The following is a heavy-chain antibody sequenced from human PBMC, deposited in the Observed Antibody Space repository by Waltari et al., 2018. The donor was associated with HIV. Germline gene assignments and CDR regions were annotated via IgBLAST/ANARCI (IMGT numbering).Heavy chain of an antibody. Sequence: QLQLQESGPGLVKSSETLSPTCTVSGGSMTSSSYYWGWIRQPPGKGLEWIGSMSYSGSTYHNPSLRSRLTISVDTSKNQFSLKLTSVTAADTAVYYCARSFSGYSNYFDPWGQGTLVTVSS. CDR1: GGSMTSSSYY. J-gene: IGHJ5*02. V-gene: IGHV4-39*01. D-gene: IGHD4-4*01. CDR2: MSYSGST. CDR3: ARSFSGYSNYFDP.